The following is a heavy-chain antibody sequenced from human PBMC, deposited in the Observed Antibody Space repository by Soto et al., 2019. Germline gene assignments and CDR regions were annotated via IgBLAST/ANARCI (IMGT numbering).Heavy chain of an antibody. Sequence: ASVKVSCKASGYTFTSYGISWVRQAPGQGLEWMGWISAYNGNTNYAQKLQGRVTMTTDTSTSTAYMELRSLRSDDTPVYYFARGGREQMGGYYSYGMDVWGQGTTVTVSS. V-gene: IGHV1-18*01. CDR3: ARGGREQMGGYYSYGMDV. D-gene: IGHD1-26*01. CDR2: ISAYNGNT. J-gene: IGHJ6*02. CDR1: GYTFTSYG.